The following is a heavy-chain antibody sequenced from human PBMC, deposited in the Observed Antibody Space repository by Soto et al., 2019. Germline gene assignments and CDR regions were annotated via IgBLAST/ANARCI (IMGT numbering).Heavy chain of an antibody. Sequence: QIQLLQSGAEVKKPGASVKVTCKASGYTFRNFGISWVRQAPGQGLEWMGWISAYNANANNAQKFQGRLTMTADTSTSTAYMELRSLRSDDTAVYYCARENSYFDYWGQGTLGTVSS. CDR3: ARENSYFDY. CDR2: ISAYNANA. J-gene: IGHJ4*02. CDR1: GYTFRNFG. V-gene: IGHV1-18*01.